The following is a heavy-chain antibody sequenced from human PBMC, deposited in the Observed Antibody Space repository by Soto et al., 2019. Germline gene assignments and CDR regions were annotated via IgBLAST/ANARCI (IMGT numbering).Heavy chain of an antibody. D-gene: IGHD2-2*02. J-gene: IGHJ3*02. Sequence: ASVKVSCKASGYTFTSYGISWVRQAPGQGLEWMGWISAYNGNTNYAQKLQGRVTMTTDTSTSTAYMELRSLRSDDTAVYYCARDFRLGYCSSTSCYKVREADGFDIWGQATMVTVSS. V-gene: IGHV1-18*01. CDR2: ISAYNGNT. CDR1: GYTFTSYG. CDR3: ARDFRLGYCSSTSCYKVREADGFDI.